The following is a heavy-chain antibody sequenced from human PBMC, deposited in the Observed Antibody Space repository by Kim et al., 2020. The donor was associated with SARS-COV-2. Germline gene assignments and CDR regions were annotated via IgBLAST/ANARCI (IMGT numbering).Heavy chain of an antibody. D-gene: IGHD3-16*01. CDR3: ARDYALSPDYYGMDV. Sequence: ASVKVSCKASGYTFTGYYMHWVRQAPGQGLEWMGWINPNSGGTNYAQKFQGRVTMTRDTSISTAYMELSRLRSDDTAVYYCARDYALSPDYYGMDVWGQGTTVTVSS. V-gene: IGHV1-2*02. CDR2: INPNSGGT. CDR1: GYTFTGYY. J-gene: IGHJ6*02.